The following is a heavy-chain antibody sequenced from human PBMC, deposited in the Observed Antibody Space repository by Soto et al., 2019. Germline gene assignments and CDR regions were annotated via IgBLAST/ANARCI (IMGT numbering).Heavy chain of an antibody. Sequence: GGSLRLSCAASGFTFSSYGMHWVRQAPGKGLEWVAVIWYDGSNKYYADSVKGRFTISRDNSKNTLYLQMNSLKAEDTAVYYCANPHAQSGSYHDYWGQGPLVTVSS. CDR2: IWYDGSNK. CDR1: GFTFSSYG. D-gene: IGHD1-26*01. CDR3: ANPHAQSGSYHDY. J-gene: IGHJ4*02. V-gene: IGHV3-33*06.